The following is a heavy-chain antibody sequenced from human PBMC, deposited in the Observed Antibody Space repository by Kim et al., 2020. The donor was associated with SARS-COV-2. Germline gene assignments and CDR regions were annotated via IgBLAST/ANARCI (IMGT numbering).Heavy chain of an antibody. Sequence: GESLKISCKGSGYSFTSYWIGWVRQMPGKGLEWMGIIYPGDSDTRYSPSFQGQVTISADKSISTAYLQWSSLKASDTAMYYCARHVNPYSAAAMVFDYWGQGTLVTVSS. J-gene: IGHJ4*02. CDR1: GYSFTSYW. CDR2: IYPGDSDT. CDR3: ARHVNPYSAAAMVFDY. V-gene: IGHV5-51*01. D-gene: IGHD5-18*01.